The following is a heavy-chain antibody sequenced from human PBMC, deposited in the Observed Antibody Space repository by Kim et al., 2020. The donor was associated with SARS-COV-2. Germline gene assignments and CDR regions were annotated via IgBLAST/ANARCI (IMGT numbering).Heavy chain of an antibody. Sequence: NPSLKSRVTISVDTSKNQFSRKLSSVTAADTAVYYCARDARRIAAAGFDYWGQGTLVTVSS. J-gene: IGHJ4*02. CDR3: ARDARRIAAAGFDY. D-gene: IGHD6-13*01. V-gene: IGHV4-31*02.